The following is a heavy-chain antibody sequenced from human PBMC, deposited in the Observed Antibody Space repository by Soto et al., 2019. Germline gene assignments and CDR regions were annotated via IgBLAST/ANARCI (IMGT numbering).Heavy chain of an antibody. Sequence: SVKVSCKASGGTFSSYAISWVRQAPGQGLEWMGGIIPIFGTANYAQKFQGRVTITADESTSTAYMELSSLRSEDTAVYYCARAGHYYDSSGHRGFDYWGQGTLVTVSS. CDR3: ARAGHYYDSSGHRGFDY. J-gene: IGHJ4*02. V-gene: IGHV1-69*13. CDR2: IIPIFGTA. D-gene: IGHD3-22*01. CDR1: GGTFSSYA.